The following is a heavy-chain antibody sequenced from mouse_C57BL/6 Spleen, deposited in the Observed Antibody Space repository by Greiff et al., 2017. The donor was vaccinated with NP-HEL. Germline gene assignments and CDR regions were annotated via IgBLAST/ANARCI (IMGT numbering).Heavy chain of an antibody. CDR3: ARHEEEGDYYSNSWFAY. CDR2: FYPGSGSI. D-gene: IGHD2-5*01. Sequence: QVQLQQSGAELVKPGASVKLSCKASGYTFTEYTIHWVKQRSGQGLEWIGWFYPGSGSIKYNEKFKDKATLTADKSSSTVYMELSRLTSEDSAVYFCARHEEEGDYYSNSWFAYWGQGTLVTVSA. V-gene: IGHV1-62-2*01. J-gene: IGHJ3*01. CDR1: GYTFTEYT.